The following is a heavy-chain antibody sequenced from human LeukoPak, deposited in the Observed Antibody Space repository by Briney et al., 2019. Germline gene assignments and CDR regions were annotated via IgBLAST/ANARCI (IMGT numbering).Heavy chain of an antibody. J-gene: IGHJ3*02. CDR2: IYYGGST. CDR1: GGSISSSSYY. Sequence: SETLSLTCTVSGGSISSSSYYWGWIRQPPGKGLEWIGSIYYGGSTYYNPSLKSRVTISVDTSKNQFSLKLSSVTAADTAVYYCARVPNIPPDALDIWGQGTMVTVSS. CDR3: ARVPNIPPDALDI. V-gene: IGHV4-39*07. D-gene: IGHD2/OR15-2a*01.